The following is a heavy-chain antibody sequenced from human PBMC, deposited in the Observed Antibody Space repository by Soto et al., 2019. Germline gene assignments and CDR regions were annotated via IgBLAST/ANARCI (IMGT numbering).Heavy chain of an antibody. CDR2: ISAYNGNT. V-gene: IGHV1-18*01. D-gene: IGHD4-17*01. CDR1: GYTFTSYG. CDR3: ARDFDGDYLDLIRFDY. J-gene: IGHJ4*02. Sequence: QVQLVQSGAEVKKPGASVKVSCKASGYTFTSYGISWVRRAPGQGLEWMGWISAYNGNTNYAQKLQGRVTMTTDTSTSTAYMELRSLRSDDTAVSFCARDFDGDYLDLIRFDYWGQGTLVTVSS.